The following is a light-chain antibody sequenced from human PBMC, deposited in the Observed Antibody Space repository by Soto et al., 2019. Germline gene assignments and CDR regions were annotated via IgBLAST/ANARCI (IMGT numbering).Light chain of an antibody. V-gene: IGKV1-27*01. J-gene: IGKJ3*01. CDR1: QDIRNF. CDR3: QKYSSVPV. Sequence: IQLTQSPTSLSASVGDRVTITCRASQDIRNFVAWYQQKPGKAPKLLIYAASTLQSGVPSRFSGSGSGTDFTLTITSLQPEDVATYACQKYSSVPVFGPGTKVDIK. CDR2: AAS.